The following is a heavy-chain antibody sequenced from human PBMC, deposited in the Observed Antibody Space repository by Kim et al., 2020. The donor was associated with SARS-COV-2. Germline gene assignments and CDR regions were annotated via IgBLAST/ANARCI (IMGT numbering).Heavy chain of an antibody. CDR2: ISYDGSNK. D-gene: IGHD3-16*01. Sequence: GGSLRLSCAASGFTFSSYGMHWVRQAPGKGLEWVAVISYDGSNKNYVDSVKGRFTISRDNSKNTLYLQMNSLRVEDTAVYYCAKDRASWGVDGMDVWGQGTTVTVSS. V-gene: IGHV3-30*18. CDR3: AKDRASWGVDGMDV. J-gene: IGHJ6*02. CDR1: GFTFSSYG.